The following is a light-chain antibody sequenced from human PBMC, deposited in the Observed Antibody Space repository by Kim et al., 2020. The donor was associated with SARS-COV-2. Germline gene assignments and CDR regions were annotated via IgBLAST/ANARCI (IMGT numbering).Light chain of an antibody. CDR1: QSISNY. CDR2: AAS. V-gene: IGKV1-39*01. CDR3: QQSYSTPRT. Sequence: SASVGDRVTITCPASQSISNYLNWYQHKPGTAPTLLVYAASNLESGVPSRFSASGSGTDFTLTISGLQLEDLATYYCQQSYSTPRTFGQGTKLEI. J-gene: IGKJ2*01.